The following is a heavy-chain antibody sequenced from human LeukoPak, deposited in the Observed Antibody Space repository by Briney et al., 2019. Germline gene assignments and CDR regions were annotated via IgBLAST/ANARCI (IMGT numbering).Heavy chain of an antibody. J-gene: IGHJ4*02. Sequence: GGSLRLSCAASGFTFSSYAMTWVRQAPGKGLEWVALISFDESSEYYADSVKGRFSISRDSSKNTLYLQMNNARVDDTAVYYCAKEVGYGSPYFDYWGQGTLVTVSS. CDR1: GFTFSSYA. V-gene: IGHV3-30*18. CDR3: AKEVGYGSPYFDY. CDR2: ISFDESSE. D-gene: IGHD5-12*01.